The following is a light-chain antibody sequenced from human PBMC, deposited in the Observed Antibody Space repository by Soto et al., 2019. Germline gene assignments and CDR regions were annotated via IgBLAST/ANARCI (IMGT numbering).Light chain of an antibody. Sequence: IALTQSPGTLSLSPGERATLSCSAIQSVSSRYLAWYQQNPGKAPRLLIYEASSRATGIPERFSGSGSGTDSTLTISRLEPEDFVVYHCQQYGDLPPTFGQGTKVDIK. CDR3: QQYGDLPPT. J-gene: IGKJ1*01. V-gene: IGKV3-20*01. CDR1: QSVSSRY. CDR2: EAS.